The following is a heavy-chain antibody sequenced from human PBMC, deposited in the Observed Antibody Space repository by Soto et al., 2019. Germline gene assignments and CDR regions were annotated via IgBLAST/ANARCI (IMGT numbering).Heavy chain of an antibody. CDR3: ARQRKDSGYDFEL. V-gene: IGHV4-59*08. CDR1: GGSISSYY. Sequence: SETLSPTCTVPGGSISSYYWSWIRQPPGKGLEWIGYIYYSGSTNYNPSLKSRVTISVDTSKNQFSLKLSSVTAADTAVYYCARQRKDSGYDFELWGQGTLVTVSS. CDR2: IYYSGST. D-gene: IGHD5-12*01. J-gene: IGHJ4*02.